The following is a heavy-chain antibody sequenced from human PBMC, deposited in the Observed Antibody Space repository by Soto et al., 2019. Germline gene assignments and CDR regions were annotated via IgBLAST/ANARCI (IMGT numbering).Heavy chain of an antibody. V-gene: IGHV3-11*01. CDR1: GFIFSDFH. CDR3: VRDRRISGINRGLDY. CDR2: ISSRGDTI. D-gene: IGHD1-20*01. Sequence: QVQLVDSRGGLVKPGGSLRLSCAASGFIFSDFHMTWIRQAPGKGLELVAYISSRGDTIYYADSVRGRITISRDNDKDSLFLQMSSLRVEDTAVYYCVRDRRISGINRGLDYWGRGTLVTVSS. J-gene: IGHJ4*02.